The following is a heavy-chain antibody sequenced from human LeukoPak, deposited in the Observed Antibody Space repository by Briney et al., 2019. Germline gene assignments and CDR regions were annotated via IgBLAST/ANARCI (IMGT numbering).Heavy chain of an antibody. D-gene: IGHD2-2*01. CDR1: GFTFSSYW. Sequence: GGSLRLSCAASGFTFSSYWMSWVRRAPGKGLEWLASIKEDGSRIYYVDSVKGRFTISRDNAKNPLYLQMNSLRAEDTAVYYCAQVREVFWGQGTLVIVSS. CDR2: IKEDGSRI. J-gene: IGHJ4*02. V-gene: IGHV3-7*01. CDR3: AQVREVF.